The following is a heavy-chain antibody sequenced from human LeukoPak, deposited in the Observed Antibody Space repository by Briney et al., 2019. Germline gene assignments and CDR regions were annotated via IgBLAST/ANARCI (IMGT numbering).Heavy chain of an antibody. CDR3: AKDQLEGQWLPNFDY. D-gene: IGHD6-19*01. V-gene: IGHV3-53*05. CDR2: IYSGGST. CDR1: GFTVSSNY. J-gene: IGHJ4*02. Sequence: GGSLRLSCAASGFTVSSNYMSWVRQAPGKGLEWVSVIYSGGSTYYADSVKGRFTISRDNSKNTLYLQMNSLRAEDTAVYYCAKDQLEGQWLPNFDYWGQGTLVTVSS.